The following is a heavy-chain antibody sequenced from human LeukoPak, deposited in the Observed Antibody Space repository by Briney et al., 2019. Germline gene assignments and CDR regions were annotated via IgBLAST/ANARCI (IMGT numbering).Heavy chain of an antibody. CDR3: AKGSSDAVPADMILDY. CDR2: ISWDGGST. D-gene: IGHD2-2*01. Sequence: GGSLRLSCAASGFTFDDYTMHWVRQAPGKGLEWVSLISWDGGSTYYADSVKGRFTISRDNSKNSLYLQMNSLRTEDTALYYCAKGSSDAVPADMILDYWGQGTLVTVSS. J-gene: IGHJ4*02. CDR1: GFTFDDYT. V-gene: IGHV3-43*01.